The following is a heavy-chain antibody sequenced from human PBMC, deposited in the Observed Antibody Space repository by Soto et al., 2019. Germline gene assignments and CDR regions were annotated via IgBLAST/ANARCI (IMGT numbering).Heavy chain of an antibody. CDR2: IGRSGETI. D-gene: IGHD6-6*01. CDR1: GFTFNRFG. CDR3: ARDSRGGAARRPTFYY. Sequence: GGLGRSCVGSGFTFNRFGMNWVRQTPVKGCEWLSYIGRSGETIYYADSVKGRFTISRDNAKSSLFLQMNGLRDEDTGIYYCARDSRGGAARRPTFYYWGRGTLVTVS. V-gene: IGHV3-48*03. J-gene: IGHJ4*02.